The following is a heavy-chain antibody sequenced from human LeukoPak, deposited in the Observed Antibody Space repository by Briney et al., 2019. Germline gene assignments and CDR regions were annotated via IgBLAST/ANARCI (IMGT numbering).Heavy chain of an antibody. D-gene: IGHD3-22*01. V-gene: IGHV3-74*01. CDR3: AKLDSSGFLNPTDS. CDR2: INSDGLSA. J-gene: IGHJ5*01. CDR1: GFTFSNSW. Sequence: GGSLRLSCAASGFTFSNSWMHWVRQVPGKGLLWVSRINSDGLSAVYADSVRGRFTISRDTSKNTLYLQMNILRAEDTAVYYCAKLDSSGFLNPTDSWGQGTLVTVSS.